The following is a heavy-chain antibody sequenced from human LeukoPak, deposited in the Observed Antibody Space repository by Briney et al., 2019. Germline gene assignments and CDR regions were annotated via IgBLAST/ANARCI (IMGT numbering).Heavy chain of an antibody. Sequence: ASVKVSCKASGYTFTSYDINWVSQATGQGLEWMGWMNPNNGNTGYAQKFQGRVTMTRNTSISTAYMELRSLRSEDTAVYYGARRKIAARRGFDPWGQGTLVTVSS. CDR2: MNPNNGNT. CDR3: ARRKIAARRGFDP. D-gene: IGHD6-6*01. J-gene: IGHJ5*02. CDR1: GYTFTSYD. V-gene: IGHV1-8*01.